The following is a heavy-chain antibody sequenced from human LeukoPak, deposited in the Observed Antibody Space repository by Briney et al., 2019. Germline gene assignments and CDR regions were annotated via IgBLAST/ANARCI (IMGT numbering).Heavy chain of an antibody. CDR2: ISGSGGST. V-gene: IGHV3-23*01. J-gene: IGHJ4*02. CDR3: ASTPSYDFWSGSFFDY. D-gene: IGHD3-3*01. Sequence: GGSLRLSCAASGFTFSSYAMSWVRQAPGKGLEWVSAISGSGGSTYYADSVKGRFTISRDNSKNTLYLQMNSLRAEDTAVYYCASTPSYDFWSGSFFDYWGQGTLFTVSS. CDR1: GFTFSSYA.